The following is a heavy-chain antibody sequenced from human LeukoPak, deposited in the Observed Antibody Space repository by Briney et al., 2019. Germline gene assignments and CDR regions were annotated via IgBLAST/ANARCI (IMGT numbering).Heavy chain of an antibody. CDR2: IYYSGST. V-gene: IGHV4-30-4*08. Sequence: SETLSLTCAVSGGSISSGDYYWSWIRQPPGKGLEWIGYIYYSGSTYYNPSLKSRVTISVDTSKNQFSLKLSSVTAADTAVYYCARGSREWELLFAFDIWGQGTMVTVSS. J-gene: IGHJ3*02. CDR1: GGSISSGDYY. D-gene: IGHD1-26*01. CDR3: ARGSREWELLFAFDI.